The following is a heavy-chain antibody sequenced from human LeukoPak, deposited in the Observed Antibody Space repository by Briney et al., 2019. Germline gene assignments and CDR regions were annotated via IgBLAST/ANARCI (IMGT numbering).Heavy chain of an antibody. J-gene: IGHJ1*01. V-gene: IGHV4-34*01. D-gene: IGHD6-6*01. CDR2: INHSGST. CDR1: GGSFSGYY. CDR3: ARGRDRLRYSSSSSEYFQH. Sequence: SEPLSLTCAVYGGSFSGYYWSWIRQPPGKGLEWIGEINHSGSTNYNPSLKSRVTISVDTPKNQFSLKLSSVTAADTAVYYCARGRDRLRYSSSSSEYFQHWGQGTLVTVSS.